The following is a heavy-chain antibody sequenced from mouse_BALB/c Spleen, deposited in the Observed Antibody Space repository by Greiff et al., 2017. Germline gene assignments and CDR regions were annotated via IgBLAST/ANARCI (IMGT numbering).Heavy chain of an antibody. Sequence: VQLKESGPGLVKPSQSLSLTCTVTGYSITSDYAWNWIRQFPGNKLEWMGYISYSGSTSYNPSLKSRISITRDTSKNQFFLQLNSVTTEDTATYYCAREALLRYFDYWGQGTTLTVSS. CDR3: AREALLRYFDY. CDR1: GYSITSDYA. CDR2: ISYSGST. J-gene: IGHJ2*01. D-gene: IGHD2-10*01. V-gene: IGHV3-2*02.